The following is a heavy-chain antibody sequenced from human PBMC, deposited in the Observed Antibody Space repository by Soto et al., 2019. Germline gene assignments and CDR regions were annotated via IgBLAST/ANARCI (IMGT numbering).Heavy chain of an antibody. J-gene: IGHJ4*02. D-gene: IGHD6-13*01. CDR1: GGSISSSSYY. V-gene: IGHV4-39*01. Sequence: SETLSLTCTVSGGSISSSSYYWGWIRQPPGKRLEWIGSIYYSGSTYYNPSLKSRVTISVDTSKNQFSLKLSSVTAADTAVYYCARHSGYSSSWYFGGHFDYWGQGTLVTVSS. CDR3: ARHSGYSSSWYFGGHFDY. CDR2: IYYSGST.